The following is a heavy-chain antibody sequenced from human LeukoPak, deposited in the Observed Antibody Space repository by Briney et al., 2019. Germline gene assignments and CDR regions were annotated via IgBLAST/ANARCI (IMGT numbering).Heavy chain of an antibody. J-gene: IGHJ6*02. CDR3: ARGRGYYDILTGYRGPHYYYGMDV. D-gene: IGHD3-9*01. CDR1: GFTVRSIY. CDR2: IYCGGST. Sequence: GGSLRLSCAASGFTVRSIYVIWVPQAPGKGLVGVSVIYCGGSTYSAESVKGLFTISRHNSKNTLYLQMNSLRAEDTAVYYCARGRGYYDILTGYRGPHYYYGMDVWGQGTTVTVSS. V-gene: IGHV3-53*04.